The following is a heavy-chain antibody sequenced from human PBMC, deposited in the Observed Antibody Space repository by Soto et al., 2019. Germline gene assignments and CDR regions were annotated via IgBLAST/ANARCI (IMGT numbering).Heavy chain of an antibody. CDR2: ILSNDEE. CDR1: GFSLTDSDVG. Sequence: QVTLKESGPALVNPTETLTLTCTVSGFSLTDSDVGVRWIRQPPGKALEWLAHILSNDEEVYRSSLTRRRTSTKDNSKNQDVPTMSNMQPVDTATYCCARIRGNCSGGDCYDYYDARDVGGQGTTVPVAS. V-gene: IGHV2-26*01. D-gene: IGHD2-21*01. J-gene: IGHJ6*02. CDR3: ARIRGNCSGGDCYDYYDARDV.